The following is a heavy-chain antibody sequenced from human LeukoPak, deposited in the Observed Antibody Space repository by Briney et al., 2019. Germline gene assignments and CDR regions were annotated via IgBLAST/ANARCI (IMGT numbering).Heavy chain of an antibody. D-gene: IGHD1-26*01. CDR1: GGSISSYY. V-gene: IGHV4-4*07. CDR2: IYTGGST. Sequence: PSEALSLTCTVSGGSISSYYWSWIRQPAGKGLEWIGRIYTGGSTNYNPSLKSRVTMSVDSSNNQFSLKLSSVTAADTAVYYCARENTGSYREFDYWGQGTLVTVSS. CDR3: ARENTGSYREFDY. J-gene: IGHJ4*02.